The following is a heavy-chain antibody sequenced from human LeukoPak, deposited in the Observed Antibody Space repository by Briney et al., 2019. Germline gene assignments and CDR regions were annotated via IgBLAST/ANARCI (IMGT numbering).Heavy chain of an antibody. CDR3: ARDNADYYGSGRSVNWFDP. D-gene: IGHD3-10*01. Sequence: NPSETLSLTCTVSGGSISSYYWSWIRQPAGKGLEWIGRIYTSGSTNYNPSLKSRVTISVDTSKNQFSLKLSSVTAADTAVYHCARDNADYYGSGRSVNWFDPWGQGTLVTVSS. J-gene: IGHJ5*02. CDR1: GGSISSYY. V-gene: IGHV4-4*07. CDR2: IYTSGST.